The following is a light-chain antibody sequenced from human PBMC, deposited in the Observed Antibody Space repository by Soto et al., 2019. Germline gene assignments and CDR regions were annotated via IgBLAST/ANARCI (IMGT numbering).Light chain of an antibody. CDR3: AAWDDSLSGPWV. CDR2: RNN. Sequence: QSVLTQPPSASGTPGQRGTISCSGSSSNIGSNYVYWYQQLPGTAPKLLIYRNNQRPSGVPDRFSGSKSGTSASLAISGLRSEDEADYYCAAWDDSLSGPWVFGGGTTVTVL. J-gene: IGLJ3*02. CDR1: SSNIGSNY. V-gene: IGLV1-47*01.